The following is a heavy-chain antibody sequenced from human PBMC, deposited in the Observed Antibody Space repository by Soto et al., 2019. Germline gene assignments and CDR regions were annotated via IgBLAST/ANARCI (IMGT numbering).Heavy chain of an antibody. CDR2: TYYSGST. D-gene: IGHD3-22*01. J-gene: IGHJ4*02. CDR1: GGSISRYY. V-gene: IGHV4-59*01. Sequence: STTLSLTATVSGGSISRYYWSWLRQPPGRGLEWIGYTYYSGSTNYNPSLKSRVTISVDTSKNQFSLKLSSVTAADTAVYYCARRYYYDSYDYWGQGTLVTVSS. CDR3: ARRYYYDSYDY.